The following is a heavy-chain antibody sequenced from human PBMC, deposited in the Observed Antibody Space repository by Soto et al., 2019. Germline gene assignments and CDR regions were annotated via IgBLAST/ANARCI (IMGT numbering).Heavy chain of an antibody. CDR1: GGTFDNYA. J-gene: IGHJ6*02. V-gene: IGHV1-69*13. CDR3: AKGSSYDASSAYDTTRFYYNYFGLDV. CDR2: IIPHVDAA. D-gene: IGHD3-22*01. Sequence: SVKVSCKASGGTFDNYAISWVRQAPGQGLEWVGGIIPHVDAANYAQKFQGRVTIAADESAGTAYMELSRLTSEDTAVYYCAKGSSYDASSAYDTTRFYYNYFGLDVWGQGTTVTVSS.